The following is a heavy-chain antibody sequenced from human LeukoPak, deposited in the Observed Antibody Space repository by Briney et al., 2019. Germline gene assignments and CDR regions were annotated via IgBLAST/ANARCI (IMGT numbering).Heavy chain of an antibody. CDR3: ARDPGVLWFGELSHYGMDV. D-gene: IGHD3-10*01. CDR2: ISYDGSNK. J-gene: IGHJ6*02. V-gene: IGHV3-30*04. CDR1: GFTFSSYA. Sequence: GRSLRLSCAASGFTFSSYAMHWVRQAPGKGLEWVAVISYDGSNKYYADSVKGRFTISRDNSKNTLYLQMNSLRAEDTAVYYCARDPGVLWFGELSHYGMDVWGQGTTVTVSS.